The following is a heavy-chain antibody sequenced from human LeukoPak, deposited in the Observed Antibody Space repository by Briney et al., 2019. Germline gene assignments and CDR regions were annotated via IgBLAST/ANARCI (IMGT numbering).Heavy chain of an antibody. J-gene: IGHJ4*02. CDR2: IYYSGSN. D-gene: IGHD6-19*01. CDR1: GGSISSYY. V-gene: IGHV4-59*01. Sequence: SETLSLTRTVSGGSISSYYWSWIRQPPGKGLEWIGYIYYSGSNNYNPSLKSRVTISVDTSKNQFSLKLSSVTAADTAVYYCARVSNGMAVAPYTWFDYWGQGILVTVSS. CDR3: ARVSNGMAVAPYTWFDY.